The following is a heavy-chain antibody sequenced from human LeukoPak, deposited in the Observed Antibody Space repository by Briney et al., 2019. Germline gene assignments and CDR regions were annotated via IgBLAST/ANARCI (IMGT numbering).Heavy chain of an antibody. CDR3: AAQSSGWYAVAS. D-gene: IGHD6-19*01. Sequence: PSVTLSLTCTVSGDSISSYYWSWIRQPPGKGLEWIGYIYYSGSTNYNPSLKSRVTISIDTSKNQFSLKLSSVTAADTAVYYCAAQSSGWYAVASWGQGTLVTVSS. CDR1: GDSISSYY. V-gene: IGHV4-59*01. CDR2: IYYSGST. J-gene: IGHJ5*02.